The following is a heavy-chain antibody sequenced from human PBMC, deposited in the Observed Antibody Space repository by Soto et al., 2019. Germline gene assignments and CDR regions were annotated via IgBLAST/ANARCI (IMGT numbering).Heavy chain of an antibody. CDR3: ATQKKSSRSIYYYYYGMDV. V-gene: IGHV3-30*03. J-gene: IGHJ6*02. CDR1: GFTFSRYG. CDR2: ISYDGSNK. Sequence: QVQLVESGGGGVQPGRSLRLSCAASGFTFSRYGMHWVRQAPGKGLEWVAVISYDGSNKYYADSVKGRFTISRDNSKNTRYLQMNSLRAEDTAVDYGATQKKSSRSIYYYYYGMDVWGQGTTVTGSS. D-gene: IGHD6-13*01.